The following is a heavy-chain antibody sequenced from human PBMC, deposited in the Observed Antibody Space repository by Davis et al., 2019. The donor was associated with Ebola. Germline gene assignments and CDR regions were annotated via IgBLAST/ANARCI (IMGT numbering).Heavy chain of an antibody. V-gene: IGHV4-59*01. CDR2: IYYSGST. J-gene: IGHJ6*02. Sequence: MPSETLSLTCTVSGGSIRNYYWSWIRQPPGKGLEWIGYIYYSGSTKYNPSLKSRVMMSVDTSKNQFSLRLNSVTAADTAVYHCARVGRYTYNGMDVWGLGTTVTVSS. CDR3: ARVGRYTYNGMDV. CDR1: GGSIRNYY. D-gene: IGHD2-2*02.